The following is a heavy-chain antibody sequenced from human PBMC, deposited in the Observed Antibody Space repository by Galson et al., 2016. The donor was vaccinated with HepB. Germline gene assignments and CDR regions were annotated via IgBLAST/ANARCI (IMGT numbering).Heavy chain of an antibody. J-gene: IGHJ5*02. CDR1: GYTFISHG. D-gene: IGHD5-24*01. CDR2: ISAYNGDA. Sequence: SVKVSCKASGYTFISHGITWVRQAPGQGLEWMGWISAYNGDAKYTQNLQDRVTMITDTSTTTAYLVLASLRADDTAVYYCARADGYTYFSRFDPWGQGTLVTVSS. CDR3: ARADGYTYFSRFDP. V-gene: IGHV1-18*01.